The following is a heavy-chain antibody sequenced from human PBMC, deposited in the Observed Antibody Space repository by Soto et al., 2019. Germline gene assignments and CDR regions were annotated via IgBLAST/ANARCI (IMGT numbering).Heavy chain of an antibody. Sequence: VGSLRLSCAASGLTGGSNYMSWVRQATGKGLEWVSVIYSGGSTYYADSVKGRFTIARDNSKNTLYLQMNSLRAEDTAVYYCARVASSSSWVDVWGKGTTVTVSS. CDR3: ARVASSSSWVDV. CDR2: IYSGGST. J-gene: IGHJ6*04. V-gene: IGHV3-66*01. CDR1: GLTGGSNY. D-gene: IGHD6-6*01.